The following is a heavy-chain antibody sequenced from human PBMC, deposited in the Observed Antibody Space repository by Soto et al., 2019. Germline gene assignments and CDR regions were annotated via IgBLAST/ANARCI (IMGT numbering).Heavy chain of an antibody. CDR3: ATCAITIFGVVIPNDAFDI. D-gene: IGHD3-3*01. J-gene: IGHJ3*02. Sequence: ASVKVSCKASGYTFTSYGISWVRQAPGQGLEWMGWISAYNGNTNYAQKLQGRVTMTRDTSTSTVYMELSSLRSEDTAVYYCATCAITIFGVVIPNDAFDIWGQGTMVTVSS. V-gene: IGHV1-18*01. CDR1: GYTFTSYG. CDR2: ISAYNGNT.